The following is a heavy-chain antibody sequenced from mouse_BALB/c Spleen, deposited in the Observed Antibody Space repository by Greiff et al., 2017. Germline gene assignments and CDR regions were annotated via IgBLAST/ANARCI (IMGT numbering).Heavy chain of an antibody. D-gene: IGHD2-1*01. J-gene: IGHJ4*01. CDR2: ISYSGST. Sequence: EVQLVESGPGLVKPSQSLSLTCTVTGYSITSDYAWNWIRQFPGNKLEWMGYISYSGSTSYNPSLKSRISITRDTSKNQFFLQLNSVTTEDTATYYCARGNYVGYAMDYWGQGTSVTVSS. CDR1: GYSITSDYA. CDR3: ARGNYVGYAMDY. V-gene: IGHV3-2*02.